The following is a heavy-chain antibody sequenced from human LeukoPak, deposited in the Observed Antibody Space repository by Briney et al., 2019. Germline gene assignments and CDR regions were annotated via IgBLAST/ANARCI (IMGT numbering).Heavy chain of an antibody. J-gene: IGHJ4*02. CDR1: GGTFSSYA. V-gene: IGHV1-69*04. CDR2: IIPILGIA. D-gene: IGHD6-13*01. CDR3: ARKNRPGIAAAGSD. Sequence: ASVKVSCKASGGTFSSYAISWVRQAPGQGLEWMGRIIPILGIANYAQKFQGRVTITADKSTSTAYMELSSLGSEDTAVYYCARKNRPGIAAAGSDWGQGTLVTVSS.